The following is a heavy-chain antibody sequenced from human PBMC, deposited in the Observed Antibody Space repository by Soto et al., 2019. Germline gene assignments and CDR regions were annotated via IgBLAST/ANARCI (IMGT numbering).Heavy chain of an antibody. D-gene: IGHD6-25*01. Sequence: GPEVKKPGASVKVSCKASGYSFTSYGVSWVRQSPGQGLEWMGWISANSGNTDYAQKFRGRVTMTTETSTSTAYMDLRSLRSDDTAVYYCVRDPQRNDYWGQGTLVTVSS. V-gene: IGHV1-18*04. CDR1: GYSFTSYG. CDR3: VRDPQRNDY. CDR2: ISANSGNT. J-gene: IGHJ4*02.